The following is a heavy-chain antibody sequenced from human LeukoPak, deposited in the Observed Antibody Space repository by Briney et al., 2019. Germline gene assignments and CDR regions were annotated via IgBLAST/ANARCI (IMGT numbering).Heavy chain of an antibody. CDR2: ISSSGSTI. J-gene: IGHJ4*02. CDR3: ARDGGQRYYDFWSGSNGNFDY. V-gene: IGHV3-11*04. D-gene: IGHD3-3*01. CDR1: GFTFSDYY. Sequence: GGSLRLSCAASGFTFSDYYMSWIRQAPGKGLEWVSYISSSGSTIYYADSVKGRFTISRDNAKNSLYLQMNSLRAEDTAVYYCARDGGQRYYDFWSGSNGNFDYWGQGTLVTVSS.